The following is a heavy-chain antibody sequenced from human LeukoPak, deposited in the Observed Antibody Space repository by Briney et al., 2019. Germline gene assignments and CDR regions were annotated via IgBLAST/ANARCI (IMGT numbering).Heavy chain of an antibody. Sequence: PSETLSPTCAVYGGSFSGYYWSWIRQPPGKGLEWIGEINHSGSTNYNPSLKSRVTISVDTSKNQFSLKLSSVAAADTAVYYCARSIGWGIPAYYSSGMDVWGQGTTVTVSS. V-gene: IGHV4-34*01. J-gene: IGHJ6*02. CDR1: GGSFSGYY. CDR2: INHSGST. D-gene: IGHD7-27*01. CDR3: ARSIGWGIPAYYSSGMDV.